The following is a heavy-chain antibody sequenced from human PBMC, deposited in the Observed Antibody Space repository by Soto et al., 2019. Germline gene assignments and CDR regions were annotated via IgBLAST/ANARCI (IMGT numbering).Heavy chain of an antibody. J-gene: IGHJ4*02. CDR3: ARDVTGNYYFDY. D-gene: IGHD2-21*02. CDR2: IYYSGST. Sequence: SETLSLTCTVSGGSISSGDYYWSWIRQPPGKGLEWIGYIYYSGSTYYNPSLKSRVTISVDTSKNQFSLKLSSVTAADTAVYYCARDVTGNYYFDYWGQGTLVTVSS. CDR1: GGSISSGDYY. V-gene: IGHV4-30-4*01.